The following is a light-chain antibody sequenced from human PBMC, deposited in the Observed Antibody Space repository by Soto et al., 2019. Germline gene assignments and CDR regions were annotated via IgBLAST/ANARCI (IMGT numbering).Light chain of an antibody. CDR3: SSYTDSSNYV. CDR2: QVT. J-gene: IGLJ1*01. V-gene: IGLV2-14*01. Sequence: QSALTQPASVSGSPGQSITISCTGTSSDLAIYNYVSWYQQQPGKAHKLMIYQVTNRPSGVSNRCSGSRSGNTASLTISGLQAEDEADYYCSSYTDSSNYVFGTGTKLTVL. CDR1: SSDLAIYNY.